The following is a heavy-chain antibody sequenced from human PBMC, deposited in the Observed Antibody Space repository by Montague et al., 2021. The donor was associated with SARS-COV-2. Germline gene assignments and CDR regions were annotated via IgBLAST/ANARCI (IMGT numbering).Heavy chain of an antibody. Sequence: PALVNPTQTLTLTCTFSGFSLSTSGMCVSWIRQPPGKALEWLARIDWGDDKYYSTSLKTRLTISKDTSKNQVVLTMTNMDPVDTATYYCARTHYDILPGYYYDMDVWGQGTTVTVSS. V-gene: IGHV2-70*11. CDR1: GFSLSTSGMC. CDR3: ARTHYDILPGYYYDMDV. D-gene: IGHD3-9*01. CDR2: IDWGDDK. J-gene: IGHJ6*02.